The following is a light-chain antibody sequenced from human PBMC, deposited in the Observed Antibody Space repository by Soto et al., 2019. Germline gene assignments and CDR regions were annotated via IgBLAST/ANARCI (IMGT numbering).Light chain of an antibody. CDR3: QQYNSYSYT. V-gene: IGKV1-5*01. CDR2: DAS. Sequence: DIQMTQSPSTLSASVGDRFTITCRASQSISSWLAWYQQKPGKAPKLLIYDASSLESGVPSRFSGNGSGTEFTLTISSLQPDDFATYYCQQYNSYSYTFGQGTKLEIK. CDR1: QSISSW. J-gene: IGKJ2*01.